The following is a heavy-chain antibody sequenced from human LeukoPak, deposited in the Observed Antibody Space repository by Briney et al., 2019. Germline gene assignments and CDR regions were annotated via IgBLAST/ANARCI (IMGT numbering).Heavy chain of an antibody. CDR1: GYSFTSYW. CDR2: IYPGDSDT. V-gene: IGHV5-51*01. D-gene: IGHD3-22*01. J-gene: IGHJ4*02. Sequence: GESLKISCKGSGYSFTSYWIGWVRQMPGKGLEWMGIIYPGDSDTRYSPSFQGQVTISADKSISTAYLQWSSLKASDTAMYYCAIPLVTTGYIFGYWGQGTLVIVSS. CDR3: AIPLVTTGYIFGY.